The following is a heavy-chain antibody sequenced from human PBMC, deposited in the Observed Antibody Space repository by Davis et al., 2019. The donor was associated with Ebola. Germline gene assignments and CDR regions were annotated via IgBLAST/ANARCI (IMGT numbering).Heavy chain of an antibody. CDR1: GGSISSGGYS. D-gene: IGHD4-23*01. CDR3: ARGYGGKSFY. Sequence: TLSLTCAVSGGSISSGGYSWSWIRQPPGKGLEWIGDISHSGHTYYNPSLRSRLTISVDTSKNHFSLKLSSVTAADTAVYYCARGYGGKSFYWGQGTLVTVSS. CDR2: ISHSGHT. J-gene: IGHJ4*02. V-gene: IGHV4-30-2*01.